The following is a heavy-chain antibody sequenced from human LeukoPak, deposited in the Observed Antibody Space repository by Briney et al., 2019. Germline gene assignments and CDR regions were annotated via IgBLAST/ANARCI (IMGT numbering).Heavy chain of an antibody. J-gene: IGHJ5*02. CDR3: ARHYGP. D-gene: IGHD3-16*01. Sequence: PSETLSLTCAVYGGSFSGYYWSWIRQPPGKGLEWIGEIHHSGSTNYNPSLKSRVTISVDTSKNQFSLKLSSVTAADTAVYYCARHYGPWGQGTLVTVSS. CDR2: IHHSGST. CDR1: GGSFSGYY. V-gene: IGHV4-34*01.